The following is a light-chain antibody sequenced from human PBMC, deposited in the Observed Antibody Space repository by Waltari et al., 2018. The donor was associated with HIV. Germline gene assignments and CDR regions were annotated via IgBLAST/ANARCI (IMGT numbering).Light chain of an antibody. Sequence: DTQMTQSPSSLSASIGDRITITCRASHNIYKFLSWYQQKSGKAPNLLIYDASSLQSGVPSRFSGSGSGTEFTLTISSLQVEDFATYYCLQSFTAPLTFGPGTKLDIK. CDR2: DAS. CDR1: HNIYKF. CDR3: LQSFTAPLT. J-gene: IGKJ3*01. V-gene: IGKV1-39*01.